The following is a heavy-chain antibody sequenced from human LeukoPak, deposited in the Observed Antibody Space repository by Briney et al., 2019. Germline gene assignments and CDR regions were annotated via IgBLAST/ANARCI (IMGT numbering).Heavy chain of an antibody. J-gene: IGHJ3*02. D-gene: IGHD1-26*01. CDR3: ARGGIITSYSFEI. V-gene: IGHV3-21*01. CDR1: GFTVSSNY. CDR2: ISTTSSYI. Sequence: GGSLRLSCAASGFTVSSNYMSWVRQAPGKGLEWVSCISTTSSYIFYADSVRGRFTISRDNAKNSVYLQMDSLRAEDTAVYYCARGGIITSYSFEIWGQGTMVTVSS.